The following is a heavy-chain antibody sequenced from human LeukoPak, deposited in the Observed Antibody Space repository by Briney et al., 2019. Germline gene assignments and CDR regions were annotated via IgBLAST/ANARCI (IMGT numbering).Heavy chain of an antibody. V-gene: IGHV3-21*01. Sequence: GGSLRLSCAASGFTFSSYSMNWVRQAPGKGLEWVSSISSSSSYIYYADSVKGRFTISRDNAKNSLYLQMNSLRAEDTAVYYCARDIYDFWSGYYYYYYGMDVWGQGTTVTDSS. D-gene: IGHD3-3*01. CDR2: ISSSSSYI. CDR3: ARDIYDFWSGYYYYYYGMDV. CDR1: GFTFSSYS. J-gene: IGHJ6*02.